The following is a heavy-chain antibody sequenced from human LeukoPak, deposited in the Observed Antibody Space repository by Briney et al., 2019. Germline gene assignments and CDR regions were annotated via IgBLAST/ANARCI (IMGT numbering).Heavy chain of an antibody. CDR2: IYYSGST. J-gene: IGHJ4*02. CDR3: ARVGYSGYDLDY. D-gene: IGHD5-12*01. V-gene: IGHV4-59*01. Sequence: PSETLSLTCTVSGGSTSSYYWSWIRQPPGKGLEWIGYIYYSGSTNYNPSLKSRVTISVDTSKHQFSLKLSSVTAADTAVYYCARVGYSGYDLDYWGQGTLVTVSS. CDR1: GGSTSSYY.